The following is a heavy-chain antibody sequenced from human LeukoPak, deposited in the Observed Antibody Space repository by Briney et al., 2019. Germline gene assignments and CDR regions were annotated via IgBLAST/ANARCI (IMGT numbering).Heavy chain of an antibody. CDR2: ISSSSSYI. D-gene: IGHD3-10*01. Sequence: GGSLRLSCAASGFTFSSYSMNWVRQAPGKGLEWVSSISSSSSYIYYADSVKGRFTISRDNAKNSLYLQMNSLRAEDTAVYYCTTVMVRGVIADYWGQGTLATVSS. CDR1: GFTFSSYS. V-gene: IGHV3-21*01. CDR3: TTVMVRGVIADY. J-gene: IGHJ4*02.